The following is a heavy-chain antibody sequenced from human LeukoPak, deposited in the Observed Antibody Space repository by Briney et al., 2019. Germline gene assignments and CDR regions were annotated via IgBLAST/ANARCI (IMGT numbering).Heavy chain of an antibody. Sequence: PSETLCLSCTVSGGSISSYYWTWVRQSPGKGLEWIGRINTSGSTNYNTSLSSPVNMSVNPSKNQLTLKPTAVTAADTAAYCWASEGGDPRCLDSWGQGTLVTVSS. CDR2: INTSGST. V-gene: IGHV4-4*07. CDR1: GGSISSYY. D-gene: IGHD2-8*01. J-gene: IGHJ5*01. CDR3: ASEGGDPRCLDS.